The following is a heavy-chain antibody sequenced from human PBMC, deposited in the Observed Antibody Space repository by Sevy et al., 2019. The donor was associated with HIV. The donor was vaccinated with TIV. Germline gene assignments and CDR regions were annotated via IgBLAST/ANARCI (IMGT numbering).Heavy chain of an antibody. J-gene: IGHJ3*02. D-gene: IGHD2-2*01. V-gene: IGHV3-49*03. CDR2: IRSKAYGGTT. CDR3: TRDRSSPVLGYCSSTSCYDAFDI. Sequence: GGSLRLSCTASGFTFGDYAMSWFRQAPGKGLEWVGFIRSKAYGGTTEYAASVKGRFTISRDDSKSIPYLQMNSLKTEDTAVYYCTRDRSSPVLGYCSSTSCYDAFDIWGQGTMVTVSS. CDR1: GFTFGDYA.